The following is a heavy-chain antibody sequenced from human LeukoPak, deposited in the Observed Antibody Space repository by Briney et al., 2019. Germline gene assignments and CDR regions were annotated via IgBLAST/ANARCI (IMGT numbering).Heavy chain of an antibody. CDR3: ARGRTAMAQLLPFDY. V-gene: IGHV4-59*01. Sequence: PSETLSLTCTVSGGSISSYYWSWIRQPPGKGLEWIGYIYYSGSTNYNPSLKSRVTISVDTSKNQFSLKLSSVTAADTAVYYCARGRTAMAQLLPFDYWGQGTLVTVSS. J-gene: IGHJ4*02. CDR1: GGSISSYY. CDR2: IYYSGST. D-gene: IGHD5-18*01.